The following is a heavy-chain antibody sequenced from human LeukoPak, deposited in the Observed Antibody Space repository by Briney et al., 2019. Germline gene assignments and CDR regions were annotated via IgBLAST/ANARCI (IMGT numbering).Heavy chain of an antibody. Sequence: SETLSLTCAVSGGSISSSNWWSWVRQPPGKGLEWIGEIYHSGSTNYNPSLKSRVTISVDKSKNQFSLKLSSVTAADTAVYYCARGGSYYDFWSGYPDFDYWGQGTLVTVSS. D-gene: IGHD3-3*01. CDR3: ARGGSYYDFWSGYPDFDY. J-gene: IGHJ4*02. V-gene: IGHV4-4*02. CDR2: IYHSGST. CDR1: GGSISSSNW.